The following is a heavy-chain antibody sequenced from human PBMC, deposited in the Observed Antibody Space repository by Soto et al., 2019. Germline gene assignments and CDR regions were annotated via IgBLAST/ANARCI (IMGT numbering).Heavy chain of an antibody. CDR1: GYSFTSYW. CDR2: ICPGDSDT. V-gene: IGHV5-51*01. Sequence: PGDSLKTSCKVSGYSFTSYWIGWVRQVPRKGLKWMGLICPGDSDTRYSPKSQSQLTISADKSIITAYPPSSSQNASATAMYYYAKTKEKEITAMVDYWGQGTLVTVS. D-gene: IGHD2-2*01. J-gene: IGHJ4*02. CDR3: AKTKEKEITAMVDY.